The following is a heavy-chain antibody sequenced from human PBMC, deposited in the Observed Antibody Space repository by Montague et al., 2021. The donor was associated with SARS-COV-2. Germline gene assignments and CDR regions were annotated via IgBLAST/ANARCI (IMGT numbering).Heavy chain of an antibody. J-gene: IGHJ6*02. CDR1: GDSVSSNSAT. CDR2: TYYRSKWYN. V-gene: IGHV6-1*01. CDR3: TSGREGNYYVMDV. D-gene: IGHD1-1*01. Sequence: CAISGDSVSSNSATWNWVRQSPSRGLEWLGRTYYRSKWYNDYAVSVRGRVTINPDTSKSQFSLQLNSVTPEDTAIYYCTSGREGNYYVMDVWGQGTTVTVSS.